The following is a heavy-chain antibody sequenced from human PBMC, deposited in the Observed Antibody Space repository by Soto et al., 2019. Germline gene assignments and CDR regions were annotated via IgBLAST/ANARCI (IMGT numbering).Heavy chain of an antibody. J-gene: IGHJ4*02. Sequence: QVQLVESGGGVVQPGRSLRLSCAASGFTFSSYGMHWVRRAPGKGLEWVAVISYDGSNKYYADSVKGRFTISRDNSKNTLYLQMNSLRAEDTAVYYCAKDQSIAVAGTFDYWGQGTLVTVSS. CDR1: GFTFSSYG. CDR2: ISYDGSNK. CDR3: AKDQSIAVAGTFDY. V-gene: IGHV3-30*18. D-gene: IGHD6-19*01.